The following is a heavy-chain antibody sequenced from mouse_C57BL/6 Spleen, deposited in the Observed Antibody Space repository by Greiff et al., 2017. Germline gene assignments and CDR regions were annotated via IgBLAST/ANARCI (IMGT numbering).Heavy chain of an antibody. CDR2: LLPGSGST. D-gene: IGHD1-1*01. CDR1: GYTFTGYW. CDR3: AKGQGLITTVVAGDYFDY. Sequence: QVQLQQSGAELMKPGASVKLSCKATGYTFTGYWIEWVKQRPGHGLEWICELLPGSGSTNYNEKFKGKATFTADTSSNTAYMQLSSLTTEDSAIYCCAKGQGLITTVVAGDYFDYWGQGTTLTVSS. V-gene: IGHV1-9*01. J-gene: IGHJ2*01.